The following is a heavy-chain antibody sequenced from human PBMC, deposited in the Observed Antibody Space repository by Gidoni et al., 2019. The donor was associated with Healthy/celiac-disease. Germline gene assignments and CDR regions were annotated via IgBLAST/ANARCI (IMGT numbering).Heavy chain of an antibody. J-gene: IGHJ3*02. CDR1: GGTFSSYA. D-gene: IGHD2-15*01. CDR2: IIPIFGTA. Sequence: QVQLVQSGAEVKKPGSSVKVSCKASGGTFSSYAISWVRQAPGQGLEWMRGIIPIFGTANYAQKFQGRVTITADKSTSTAYMELSSLRSEDTAVYYCARGGVYCSGGSCYSEGAFDIWGQGTMVTVSS. V-gene: IGHV1-69*06. CDR3: ARGGVYCSGGSCYSEGAFDI.